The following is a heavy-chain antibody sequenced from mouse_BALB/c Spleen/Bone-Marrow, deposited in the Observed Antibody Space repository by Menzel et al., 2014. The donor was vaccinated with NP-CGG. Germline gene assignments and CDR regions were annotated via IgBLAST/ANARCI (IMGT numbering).Heavy chain of an antibody. CDR3: ARDLGADYGGYGYGL. J-gene: IGHJ3*02. CDR1: GIDLSSYA. V-gene: IGHV5-6-5*01. D-gene: IGHD1-1*02. CDR2: ITDLDNK. Sequence: ESGGRLVTPGTPLTLTCTVSGIDLSSYAMGWVRQAPGKGLEYIGVITDLDNKYYASWAKGRFTITKTSTTVDLKITSPITEDTATYFCARDLGADYGGYGYGLWGQGTLVTVS.